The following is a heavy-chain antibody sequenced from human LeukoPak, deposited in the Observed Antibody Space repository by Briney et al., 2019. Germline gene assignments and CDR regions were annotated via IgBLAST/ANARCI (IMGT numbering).Heavy chain of an antibody. CDR2: IWYDGSNK. CDR3: ARDEIYYGSGSLGVDY. J-gene: IGHJ4*02. V-gene: IGHV3-33*01. CDR1: GFTFSSYG. Sequence: GGSLRLSCAASGFTFSSYGMHWVRQAPGKGLEWVAVIWYDGSNKYYADSVKGRITISRDSSKNTLYLQMNSLRAEDTAVYYCARDEIYYGSGSLGVDYWGQGTLVTVSS. D-gene: IGHD3-10*01.